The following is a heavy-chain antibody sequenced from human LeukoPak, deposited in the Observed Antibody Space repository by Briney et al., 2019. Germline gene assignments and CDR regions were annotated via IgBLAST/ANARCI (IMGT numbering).Heavy chain of an antibody. Sequence: SETLSLTCTVSGGSISSSSYYWGWIRQPPGKGLEWIGSIYYSGSTYYNPSLKSRVTISVDTSKNQFSLKLSSATAADTAVYYCARSGYSSSWYLGWFDPWGQGTLVTVSS. D-gene: IGHD6-13*01. V-gene: IGHV4-39*01. CDR3: ARSGYSSSWYLGWFDP. CDR2: IYYSGST. CDR1: GGSISSSSYY. J-gene: IGHJ5*02.